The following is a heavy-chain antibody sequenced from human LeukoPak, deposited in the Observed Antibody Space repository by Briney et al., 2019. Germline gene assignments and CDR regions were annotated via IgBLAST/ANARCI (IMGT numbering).Heavy chain of an antibody. J-gene: IGHJ4*02. CDR3: ARVSGSMGY. CDR2: IYSGGST. D-gene: IGHD2/OR15-2a*01. CDR1: GFTFSTHA. Sequence: QPGGSLRLSCAASGFTFSTHAMSWVRQAPGKGLEWVSVIYSGGSTYYADSVKGRFTISRHNSKNTLYLQMDSLRAEDTAVYYCARVSGSMGYWGQGTLVTVSS. V-gene: IGHV3-53*04.